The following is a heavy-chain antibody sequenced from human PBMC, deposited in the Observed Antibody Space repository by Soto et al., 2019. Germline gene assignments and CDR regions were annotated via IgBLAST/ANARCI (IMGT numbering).Heavy chain of an antibody. CDR3: VRDWGPPRSLWSIKLWFAFDL. V-gene: IGHV3-33*01. J-gene: IGHJ4*02. CDR1: GFSFSTYG. CDR2: IYLDGSNK. D-gene: IGHD3-16*02. Sequence: QVQLVESGGGVVQPGRSLRLSCAASGFSFSTYGMHWVRQAPGKGLEWVAVIYLDGSNKYYGDSVRGRFTISRDNSKNSLYLQMNSLRGEGTAVYYCVRDWGPPRSLWSIKLWFAFDLWDQGTPVTVSS.